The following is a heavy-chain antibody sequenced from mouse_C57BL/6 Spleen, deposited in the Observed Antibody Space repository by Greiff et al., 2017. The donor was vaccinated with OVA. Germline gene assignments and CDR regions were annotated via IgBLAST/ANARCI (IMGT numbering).Heavy chain of an antibody. CDR2: ISDGGSYT. V-gene: IGHV5-4*01. D-gene: IGHD2-4*01. J-gene: IGHJ3*01. Sequence: EVQGVESGGGLVKPGGSLKLSCAASGFTFSSYAMSWVRQTPEKRLEWVATISDGGSYTYYPDNVKGRFTISRDNAKNKLYLQMSHLKSEDTDMYYCERDEDDDYDWFAYWGQGTLVTVSA. CDR3: ERDEDDDYDWFAY. CDR1: GFTFSSYA.